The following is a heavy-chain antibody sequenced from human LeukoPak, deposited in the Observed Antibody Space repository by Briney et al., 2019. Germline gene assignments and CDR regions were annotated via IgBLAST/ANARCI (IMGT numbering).Heavy chain of an antibody. CDR1: GSTFSSYG. CDR2: IWYDGSNK. D-gene: IGHD5-12*01. Sequence: GRSLRLSCAASGSTFSSYGMHWVRQAPGKGLEWVAVIWYDGSNKYYADSVKGRFTISRDNSKNTLYLQMNSLRAEDTAVYYCARDKRGYSGYDPVGDYWGQGTLVTVSS. J-gene: IGHJ4*02. V-gene: IGHV3-33*01. CDR3: ARDKRGYSGYDPVGDY.